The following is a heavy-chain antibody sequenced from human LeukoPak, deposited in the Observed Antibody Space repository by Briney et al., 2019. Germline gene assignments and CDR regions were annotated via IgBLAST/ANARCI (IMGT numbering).Heavy chain of an antibody. Sequence: ASVKVSCKASGYTFTSYDINWVRQATGQGLEWMGWMNPNSGNTGYAQKFQGRVTMTRNTSISTAYMELSRLRSDDTAVYYCARDRQAGLSTSFDPWGQGTLVTVSS. J-gene: IGHJ5*02. D-gene: IGHD6-6*01. CDR2: MNPNSGNT. CDR3: ARDRQAGLSTSFDP. CDR1: GYTFTSYD. V-gene: IGHV1-8*01.